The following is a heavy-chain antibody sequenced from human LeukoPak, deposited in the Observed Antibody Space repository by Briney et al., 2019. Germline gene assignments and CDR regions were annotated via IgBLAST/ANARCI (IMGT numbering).Heavy chain of an antibody. J-gene: IGHJ4*02. V-gene: IGHV1-69*05. CDR3: ARAISYSSGSYFDY. CDR1: GGTFSSYA. D-gene: IGHD6-19*01. Sequence: ASVKGSCKASGGTFSSYAISWVRQAPGQGLEWRGGIIPIFGTANSAQTFQGRVTITTDEPRSTAYMELSSLRSEDTAVYYCARAISYSSGSYFDYWGQGTLVTVSS. CDR2: IIPIFGTA.